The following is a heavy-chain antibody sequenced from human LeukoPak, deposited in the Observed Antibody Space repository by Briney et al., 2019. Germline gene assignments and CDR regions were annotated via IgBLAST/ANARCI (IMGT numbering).Heavy chain of an antibody. V-gene: IGHV3-21*01. CDR1: GFTFSSYS. D-gene: IGHD4-17*01. CDR3: ARVNVTVTDFDAFDI. CDR2: ISSSSSYI. Sequence: PGGSLRLSCAASGFTFSSYSMNWVRQAPGKGLEWVSSISSSSSYIYYADSVKGRFTISRDNAKNPLYLQMNSLRAEDTAVYYCARVNVTVTDFDAFDIWGQGTMVTVSS. J-gene: IGHJ3*02.